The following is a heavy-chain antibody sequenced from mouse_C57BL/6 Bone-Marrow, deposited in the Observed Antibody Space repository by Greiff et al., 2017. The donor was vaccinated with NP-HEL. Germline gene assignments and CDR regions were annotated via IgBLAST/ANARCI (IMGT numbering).Heavy chain of an antibody. V-gene: IGHV1-82*01. J-gene: IGHJ2*01. Sequence: VQLQQSGPELVKPGASVKISCKASGYAFSSSWMNWVKQRPEKGLEWIGRIYPGDGDTNYNGKFKGKATLTADKSSSTAYMQLSSLTSEDSAVYFCARGRQPFDYWGQGTTLTVSS. CDR3: ARGRQPFDY. CDR2: IYPGDGDT. CDR1: GYAFSSSW. D-gene: IGHD3-2*01.